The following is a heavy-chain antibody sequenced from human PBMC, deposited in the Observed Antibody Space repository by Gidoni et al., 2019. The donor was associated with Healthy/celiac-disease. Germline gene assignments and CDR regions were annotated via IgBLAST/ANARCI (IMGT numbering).Heavy chain of an antibody. CDR1: GGPFSSYA. V-gene: IGHV1-69*01. Sequence: QVQLVQSGAEVKKPGSSLKVSCKASGGPFSSYAISWVRQAPGQGLEWKGGIIPSFGTANYAQKFQGRVTSTADESTSTAYMELSSLRSEDTAVYYCARDSSSGWSAFDIWGQGTMVTVSS. CDR2: IIPSFGTA. J-gene: IGHJ3*02. CDR3: ARDSSSGWSAFDI. D-gene: IGHD6-19*01.